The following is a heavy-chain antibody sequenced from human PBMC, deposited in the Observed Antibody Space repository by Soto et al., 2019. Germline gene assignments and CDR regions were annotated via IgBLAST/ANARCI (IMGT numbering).Heavy chain of an antibody. Sequence: QVQLQQWGAGLLKPSETLSLTCAVYGGSFSGYYWSWIRQPPGKGLEWIGETNPGGSTNYNPSLKSRVTISVDTSKNQFSLKLSSVTAADTAVYYCARGLSFSGYYYYMDVWGKGTTVTVSS. D-gene: IGHD3-3*02. CDR3: ARGLSFSGYYYYMDV. V-gene: IGHV4-34*01. CDR2: TNPGGST. CDR1: GGSFSGYY. J-gene: IGHJ6*03.